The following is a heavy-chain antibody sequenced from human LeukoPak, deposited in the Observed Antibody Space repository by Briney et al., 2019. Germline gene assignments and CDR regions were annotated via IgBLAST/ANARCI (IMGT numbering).Heavy chain of an antibody. D-gene: IGHD5-24*01. V-gene: IGHV1-69*13. CDR3: ASVYKHGMDV. CDR1: GGTFSSYA. J-gene: IGHJ6*02. CDR2: IIPIFGTA. Sequence: SVKVSCKASGGTFSSYAISWVRQAPGQGLEWMGGIIPIFGTANYAQKFQGRVTITADESTGTVYMELSSLRSEDTAVYYCASVYKHGMDVWGQGTTVIVSS.